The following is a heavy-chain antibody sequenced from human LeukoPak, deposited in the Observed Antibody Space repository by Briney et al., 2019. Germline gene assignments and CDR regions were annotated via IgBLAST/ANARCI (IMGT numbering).Heavy chain of an antibody. CDR2: ISDSGGST. J-gene: IGHJ4*02. CDR3: AKSYYDFWSGYLPFDY. Sequence: PGGSLRLSCAASGFTFSSYAMSWVRQAPGKGLEWVSAISDSGGSTYYADSVKGRFTISRDNSKNTLYLQMNSLRAEDTAVYYCAKSYYDFWSGYLPFDYWGQGTLVTVSS. CDR1: GFTFSSYA. D-gene: IGHD3-3*01. V-gene: IGHV3-23*01.